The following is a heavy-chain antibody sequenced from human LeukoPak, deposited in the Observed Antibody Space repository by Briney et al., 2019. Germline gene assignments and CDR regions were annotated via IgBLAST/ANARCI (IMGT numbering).Heavy chain of an antibody. Sequence: ASVKVSCKASGYTFTNYVIHWVRQAPGQRLEWMGWIHTGNGNTEYSQKFQGRVTFTRDTSTSTVYMELSSLRSEDTAVYYCARGFFFSGIPYDWFDPWGQGTLVTVSS. CDR2: IHTGNGNT. J-gene: IGHJ5*02. CDR1: GYTFTNYV. D-gene: IGHD3-10*01. CDR3: ARGFFFSGIPYDWFDP. V-gene: IGHV1-3*04.